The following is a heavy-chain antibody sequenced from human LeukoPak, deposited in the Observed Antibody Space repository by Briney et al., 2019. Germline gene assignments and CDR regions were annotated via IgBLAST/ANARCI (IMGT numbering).Heavy chain of an antibody. CDR3: ARAGYSNYVDY. CDR2: ISSSSSYI. CDR1: GFTFSSYN. D-gene: IGHD4-11*01. J-gene: IGHJ4*02. Sequence: GGSLRLSCAASGFTFSSYNMKWVRQAPGKGLEWVSSISSSSSYIYYADSVKGRFTISRDNAKNSLYLQMNSLRAEDTAVYYCARAGYSNYVDYWGQGTLVTVSS. V-gene: IGHV3-21*01.